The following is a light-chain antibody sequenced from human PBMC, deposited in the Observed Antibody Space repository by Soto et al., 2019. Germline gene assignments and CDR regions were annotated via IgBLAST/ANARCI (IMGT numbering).Light chain of an antibody. CDR3: QHYGSSPYT. J-gene: IGKJ2*01. CDR1: QSVNSRY. CDR2: GAS. V-gene: IGKV3-20*01. Sequence: EIVLTQSPGTLSLSPGERATLSCRASQSVNSRYLAWYQQKPGQAPRLLIYGASSRATGIPDRFSGSGSGTDFTLTVSRLEPEDFAVYYCQHYGSSPYTFGQGTKLHIK.